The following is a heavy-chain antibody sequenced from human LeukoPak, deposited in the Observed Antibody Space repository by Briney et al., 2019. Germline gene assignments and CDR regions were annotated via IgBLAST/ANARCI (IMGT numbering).Heavy chain of an antibody. CDR2: INPSRGST. D-gene: IGHD6-13*01. V-gene: IGHV1-46*01. CDR1: RYTFTNYY. Sequence: GSVNDSCQASRYTFTNYYIHWVRQAAGQGGEWMAIINPSRGSTNYAQKLQGRVTMTRDTSTRTVSMEPSRLRAEGTAMCYCASEYSNSQFDYGGQGPLVTVS. CDR3: ASEYSNSQFDY. J-gene: IGHJ4*02.